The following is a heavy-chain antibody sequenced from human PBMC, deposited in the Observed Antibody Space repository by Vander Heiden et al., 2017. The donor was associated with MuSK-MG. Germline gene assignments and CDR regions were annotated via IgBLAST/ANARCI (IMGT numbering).Heavy chain of an antibody. D-gene: IGHD5-12*01. CDR2: ISNSGGST. V-gene: IGHV3-23*01. Sequence: EVQLLESGGGLVQPGGSLRLSCAASGFRFRSYVMNWVRQAPGKGLEWVSSISNSGGSTYYADSVQGRFTISRDNSKNTLHLQMNSLRAEDTAVYYCARDIMATTFAYYFDYWGRGTPVTVSS. J-gene: IGHJ4*02. CDR1: GFRFRSYV. CDR3: ARDIMATTFAYYFDY.